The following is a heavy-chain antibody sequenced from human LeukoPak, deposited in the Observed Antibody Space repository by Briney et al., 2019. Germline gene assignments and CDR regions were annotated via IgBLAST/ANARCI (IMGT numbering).Heavy chain of an antibody. D-gene: IGHD3-10*01. Sequence: GGSLRLSCAASGFTFRYAWINWVRQAPGKGLEWVGRIKSKNDGGTTDYAAPVKGRFTISRDDSKNTVYLQMNSLRAEDTAVYHCAKDVGYYGSGSSSDYWGQGTLVTVSS. CDR2: IKSKNDGGTT. CDR3: AKDVGYYGSGSSSDY. V-gene: IGHV3-15*01. CDR1: GFTFRYAW. J-gene: IGHJ4*02.